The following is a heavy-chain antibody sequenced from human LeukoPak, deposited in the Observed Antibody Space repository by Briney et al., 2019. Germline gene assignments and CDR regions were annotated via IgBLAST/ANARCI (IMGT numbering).Heavy chain of an antibody. J-gene: IGHJ5*02. D-gene: IGHD2-15*01. CDR2: INTDGSST. CDR3: ARSEDDYWFDP. CDR1: GFTFSSYW. Sequence: PGGSLRLSCAASGFTFSSYWMHWVRQAPGKGLVWVSRINTDGSSTSYADSVKGRFTISRDNAKNTLYLQMNSLRAEDTAVYYCARSEDDYWFDPWGQGTLVTVSS. V-gene: IGHV3-74*01.